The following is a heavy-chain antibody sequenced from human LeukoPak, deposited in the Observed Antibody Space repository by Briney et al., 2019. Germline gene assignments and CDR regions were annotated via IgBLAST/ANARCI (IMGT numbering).Heavy chain of an antibody. Sequence: PGRSLGLSFAASGFPFSTYGMHWGRQAPGKGLECLAVIWNDGSNKYYADSVKGRFTISRDNSKNTLYLQMNSLRAEDSAVYYCARDGYGYFDYWGQGTLVTVSS. CDR1: GFPFSTYG. CDR3: ARDGYGYFDY. V-gene: IGHV3-33*01. J-gene: IGHJ4*02. D-gene: IGHD5-18*01. CDR2: IWNDGSNK.